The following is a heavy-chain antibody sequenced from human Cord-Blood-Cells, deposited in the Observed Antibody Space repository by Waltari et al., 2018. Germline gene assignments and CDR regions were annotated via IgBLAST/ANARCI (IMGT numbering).Heavy chain of an antibody. Sequence: QVQLQQWGAGLLKPSETLSLTCAVYGGSFSGYYWSWFRQPPGKGLEWIGETNHSGSTNSTPSLKSRVTKSVDTSKTQFSLKLGFGTAADTAVYYCAGHRRVAGIPFDYWGQGTLVTVSS. CDR2: TNHSGST. CDR3: AGHRRVAGIPFDY. D-gene: IGHD6-19*01. J-gene: IGHJ4*02. CDR1: GGSFSGYY. V-gene: IGHV4-34*01.